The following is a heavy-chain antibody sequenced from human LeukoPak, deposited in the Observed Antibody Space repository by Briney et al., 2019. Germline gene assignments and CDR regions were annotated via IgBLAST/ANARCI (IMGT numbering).Heavy chain of an antibody. CDR1: AFTFCTYC. J-gene: IGHJ5*02. CDR2: IKQGGTEK. D-gene: IGHD2-2*01. CDR3: ARDNPLIKPITPAFNWFDP. V-gene: IGHV3-7*01. Sequence: GGSLSLYCAASAFTFCTYCMRWVGQAPGQGREWVVNIKQGGTEKYHVVYVKGRFTIYRDNAKNSLYLQRNSLRAEDMAVYYCARDNPLIKPITPAFNWFDPWGQGTLVTVSS.